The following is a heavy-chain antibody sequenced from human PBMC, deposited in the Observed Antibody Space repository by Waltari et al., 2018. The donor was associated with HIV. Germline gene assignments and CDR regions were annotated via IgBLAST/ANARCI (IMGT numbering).Heavy chain of an antibody. Sequence: EVQLVESGGGLVQPGRSLRLSCAASGFIFDDYDMHWVRQAPGKGLEWVSGIRWNSGSIGYADTVKGRFTISRDNAKNSLYLQMNSLRAEDTALYYCAKDHSYGAGSFYAKGNYHHYGMDVWGQGTTVTVSS. J-gene: IGHJ6*02. V-gene: IGHV3-9*01. CDR1: GFIFDDYD. CDR2: IRWNSGSI. D-gene: IGHD3-10*01. CDR3: AKDHSYGAGSFYAKGNYHHYGMDV.